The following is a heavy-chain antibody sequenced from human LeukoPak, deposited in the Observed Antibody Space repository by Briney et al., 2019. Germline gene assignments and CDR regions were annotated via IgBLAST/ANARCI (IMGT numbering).Heavy chain of an antibody. Sequence: GGSLRLSCAASGFTFSNAWMSWVRQAPGKGLEWGGRIKSKTDGGTTDYAAPVKGRFTISRDDSKNTLYLQMNSLKTEDTAVYYCTTAGDVLLWFGELFVWGQGTLVTVSS. CDR1: GFTFSNAW. CDR2: IKSKTDGGTT. V-gene: IGHV3-15*01. CDR3: TTAGDVLLWFGELFV. J-gene: IGHJ4*02. D-gene: IGHD3-10*01.